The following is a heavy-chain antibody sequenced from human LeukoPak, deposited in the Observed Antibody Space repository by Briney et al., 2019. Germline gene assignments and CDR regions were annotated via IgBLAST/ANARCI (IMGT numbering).Heavy chain of an antibody. CDR3: ARGAVAGTLTSGYYMDV. V-gene: IGHV1-18*01. D-gene: IGHD6-19*01. CDR1: GYTFTSYG. CDR2: ISAYNGNT. J-gene: IGHJ6*03. Sequence: GASVKVSCKASGYTFTSYGISWVRQAPGQGLEWMGWISAYNGNTNYAQKLQGRVTMTTDTSTSTAYMELRSLRSEDTAVYYCARGAVAGTLTSGYYMDVWGKGTTVTVSS.